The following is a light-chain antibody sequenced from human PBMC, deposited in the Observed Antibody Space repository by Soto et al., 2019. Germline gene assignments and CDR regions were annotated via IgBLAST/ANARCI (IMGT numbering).Light chain of an antibody. Sequence: QSALTQPASVSGSPGQSITIPCTGTSSDVGSDYLVSWYQQHPGTAPKLIIYEGTKRPSGVSDRFSGSRSGNTASLTISGLQTEDEGDYFCCSYGDFRTSWVFGGGTKVTVL. CDR2: EGT. V-gene: IGLV2-23*01. CDR1: SSDVGSDYL. CDR3: CSYGDFRTSWV. J-gene: IGLJ3*02.